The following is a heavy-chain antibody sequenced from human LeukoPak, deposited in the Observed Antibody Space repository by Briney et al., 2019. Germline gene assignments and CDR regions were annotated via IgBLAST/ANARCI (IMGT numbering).Heavy chain of an antibody. CDR1: GGSISSSSYY. CDR2: MYYSGST. V-gene: IGHV4-39*01. J-gene: IGHJ4*02. Sequence: SETLSLTCTVSGGSISSSSYYWGWIRQPPGKGLEWIGSMYYSGSTYYNPSRKSRVTISVDTSNNQFSLKLSSVSAADTAVYYCARLSYYDFWGGYYMGFDYWGQGTLVTVSS. D-gene: IGHD3-3*01. CDR3: ARLSYYDFWGGYYMGFDY.